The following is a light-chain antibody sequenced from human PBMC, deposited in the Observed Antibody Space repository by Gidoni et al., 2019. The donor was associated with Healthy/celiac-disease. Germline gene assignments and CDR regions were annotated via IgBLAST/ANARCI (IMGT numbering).Light chain of an antibody. V-gene: IGKV3-11*01. CDR2: DVS. CDR1: QRVSSS. Sequence: EIVLTQSPATLSLSPGERATLSPRASQRVSSSLAWYHQKHGQAPRLLIYDVSNRATSIPARFSGSGSGTDFTLTISSLEPEDFAVYYCQQRSNWPLTFGPGTIVEIK. CDR3: QQRSNWPLT. J-gene: IGKJ3*01.